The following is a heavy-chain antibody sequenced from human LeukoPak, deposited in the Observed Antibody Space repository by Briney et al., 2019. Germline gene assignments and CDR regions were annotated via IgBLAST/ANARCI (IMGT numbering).Heavy chain of an antibody. D-gene: IGHD1-26*01. V-gene: IGHV4-4*09. CDR3: ARHGGGSYYVDY. CDR2: IYTSGST. CDR1: GGSISSYY. Sequence: SETLSLTCTVSGGSISSYYWSWIRQPPGKGLEWIGYIYTSGSTNYNPSLKSRVTISVDTSKNQFSLKLSSMTAADTAVYYCARHGGGSYYVDYWGQGTLVTVSS. J-gene: IGHJ4*02.